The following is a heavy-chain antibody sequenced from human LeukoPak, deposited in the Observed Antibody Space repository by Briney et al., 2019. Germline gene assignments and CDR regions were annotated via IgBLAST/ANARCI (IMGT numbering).Heavy chain of an antibody. CDR1: SGSISSSSYY. V-gene: IGHV4-39*07. Sequence: SETLSLTCTVSSGSISSSSYYWGWIRQPPGKGLEWIGSIYYSGSTYYNPSLKSRVTISVDTSKNQFSLKLSSVTAADTAVYYCARDPTYCSGGSCYLTWGQGTLVTVSS. J-gene: IGHJ5*02. CDR3: ARDPTYCSGGSCYLT. CDR2: IYYSGST. D-gene: IGHD2-15*01.